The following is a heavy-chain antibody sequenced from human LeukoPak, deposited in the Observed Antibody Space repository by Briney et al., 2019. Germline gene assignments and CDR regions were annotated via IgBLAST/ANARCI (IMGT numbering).Heavy chain of an antibody. Sequence: SETLSLTCAVYGGSFSGYYWSWIRQPPGKGPEWIGEINHSGSTNYNPSLKSRVTISVDTSKNQFSLKLSSVTAADTAVYYCARDGWLQTNWYFDLWGRGTLVTVSS. CDR3: ARDGWLQTNWYFDL. CDR2: INHSGST. J-gene: IGHJ2*01. CDR1: GGSFSGYY. V-gene: IGHV4-34*01. D-gene: IGHD5-24*01.